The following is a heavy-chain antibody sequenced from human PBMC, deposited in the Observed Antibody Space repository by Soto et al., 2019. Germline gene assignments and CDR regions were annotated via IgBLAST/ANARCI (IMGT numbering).Heavy chain of an antibody. D-gene: IGHD2-2*01. J-gene: IGHJ5*02. CDR1: GGSFSGYY. V-gene: IGHV4-34*09. Sequence: PSETLSLTCAVYGGSFSGYYWSWIRQPPGKGLEWIGYIYYSGSTYYNPSLKSRVTISVDTSKNQFSLKLSSVTAADTAVYYCARWVRRKDIVVVPAEEAPNWFDPCGQGTLVTVSS. CDR2: IYYSGST. CDR3: ARWVRRKDIVVVPAEEAPNWFDP.